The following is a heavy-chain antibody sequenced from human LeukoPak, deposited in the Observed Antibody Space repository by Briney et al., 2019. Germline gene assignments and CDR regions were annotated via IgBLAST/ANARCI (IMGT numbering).Heavy chain of an antibody. CDR2: INHSGST. V-gene: IGHV4-34*01. Sequence: PSETLSLTCAVYGGSFSGYYWSWIRQPPGKGLEWIGEINHSGSTNYDPSLKSRVTISVDTSKNQFSLKLSSVTAADTAVYYCARTIVVVEYFDYWGQGTLVTVSS. CDR1: GGSFSGYY. D-gene: IGHD2-21*01. CDR3: ARTIVVVEYFDY. J-gene: IGHJ4*02.